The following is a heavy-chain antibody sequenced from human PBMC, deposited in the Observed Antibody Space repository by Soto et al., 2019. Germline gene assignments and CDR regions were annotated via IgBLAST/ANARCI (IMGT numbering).Heavy chain of an antibody. D-gene: IGHD6-13*01. CDR3: AHRRVGVAAPTAYFDP. J-gene: IGHJ5*02. CDR1: GFSLSTSGVG. V-gene: IGHV2-5*02. CDR2: IYWDNDK. Sequence: QITLKESGPTLVKPTQTLTLTCTFSGFSLSTSGVGVGWIRQPPGKALEWLALIYWDNDKRYSPSLKSRLTITKDTFENQVVLTMTNMDPVDTATYYCAHRRVGVAAPTAYFDPWGQGTLVTVSS.